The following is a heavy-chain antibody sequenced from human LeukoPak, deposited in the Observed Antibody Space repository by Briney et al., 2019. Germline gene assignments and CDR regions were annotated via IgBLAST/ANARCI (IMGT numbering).Heavy chain of an antibody. V-gene: IGHV4-39*01. D-gene: IGHD3-10*01. CDR2: IYYSGST. J-gene: IGHJ4*02. CDR1: GGSISSSSYY. Sequence: SETLSLTCTVSGGSISSSSYYWGWIRQPPGKGLEWIGSIYYSGSTYYNPSLKSRVTISVDTSKNQFSLKLGSVTAADTAVYYCARQGARFGELLYWGQGTLVTVSS. CDR3: ARQGARFGELLY.